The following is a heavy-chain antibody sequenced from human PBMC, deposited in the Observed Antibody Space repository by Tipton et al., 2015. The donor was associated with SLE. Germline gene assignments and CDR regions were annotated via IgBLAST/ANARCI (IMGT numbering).Heavy chain of an antibody. Sequence: TLSLTCTVSGGSISSHYWSWIRQPPGKGLEWIGYIYYTGSTNYNPSLKSRVTISIDTPKTQFSLKLTSVTAADTAVYYCARALSGSYYRYFDSWGQGSLVTVSS. J-gene: IGHJ4*02. V-gene: IGHV4-59*11. CDR1: GGSISSHY. CDR2: IYYTGST. D-gene: IGHD1-26*01. CDR3: ARALSGSYYRYFDS.